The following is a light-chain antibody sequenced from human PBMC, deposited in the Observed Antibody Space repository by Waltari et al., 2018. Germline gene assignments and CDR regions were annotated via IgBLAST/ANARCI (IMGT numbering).Light chain of an antibody. J-gene: IGLJ3*02. Sequence: QSVLTQPPPASGTPGQSITISFFGSTSNIGSGYVMCYRQVPGAAPHLPFYNDDQRLSGVPDRYSCAKSGTSASLAITEIQSDDEADYFCAAWDDGLKAWVFGGGTRLTVL. CDR1: TSNIGSGY. CDR3: AAWDDGLKAWV. CDR2: NDD. V-gene: IGLV1-44*01.